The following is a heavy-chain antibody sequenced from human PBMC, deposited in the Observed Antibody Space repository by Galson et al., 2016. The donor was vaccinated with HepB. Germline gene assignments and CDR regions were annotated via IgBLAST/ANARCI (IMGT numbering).Heavy chain of an antibody. CDR1: GFTFNTYE. Sequence: SLRLSCAASGFTFNTYEINWVRQAPGKGLEWVSYISDSGHTIYYADSVRGRFTISRDNAKSSVNLQMNSLRAEDTAVYFCARTRLDRYYYGSGTFTNAFDLWGQGTVVSVSS. D-gene: IGHD3-10*01. J-gene: IGHJ3*01. CDR2: ISDSGHTI. V-gene: IGHV3-48*03. CDR3: ARTRLDRYYYGSGTFTNAFDL.